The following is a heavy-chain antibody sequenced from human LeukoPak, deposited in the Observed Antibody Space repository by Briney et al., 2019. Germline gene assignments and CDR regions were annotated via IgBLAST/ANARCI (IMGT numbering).Heavy chain of an antibody. CDR1: GYTFTSYG. D-gene: IGHD2-2*01. CDR3: ARHIVVVPAARRAHYGMDV. CDR2: ISAYNGNT. Sequence: ASVKVSCKASGYTFTSYGISWVRQAPGQGLEWTGWISAYNGNTNYAQKLQGRVTMTTDTSTSTAYMELRSLRSDDTAVYYCARHIVVVPAARRAHYGMDVWGQGTTVTVSS. J-gene: IGHJ6*02. V-gene: IGHV1-18*01.